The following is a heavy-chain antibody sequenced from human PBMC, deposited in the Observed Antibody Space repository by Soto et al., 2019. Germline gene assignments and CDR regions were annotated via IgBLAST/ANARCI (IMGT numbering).Heavy chain of an antibody. Sequence: QVQLVESGGGVVQPGRSLRLSCAASGFTFSSYGMHWVRQAPGKGLEWVAVIWSDGSNKYYADSVKGRFTISRDNSKKTLYLQMNSLRAEDTAVYYCARYYYDSSGYYPLWGQGTLVTVPS. CDR2: IWSDGSNK. D-gene: IGHD3-22*01. J-gene: IGHJ4*02. CDR1: GFTFSSYG. CDR3: ARYYYDSSGYYPL. V-gene: IGHV3-33*01.